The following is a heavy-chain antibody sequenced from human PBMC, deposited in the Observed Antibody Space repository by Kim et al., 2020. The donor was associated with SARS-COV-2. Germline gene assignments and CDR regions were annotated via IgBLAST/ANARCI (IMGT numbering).Heavy chain of an antibody. D-gene: IGHD3-10*01. V-gene: IGHV1-2*06. CDR1: GYTFTGYY. CDR3: AREDYGSGSYGPT. J-gene: IGHJ5*02. CDR2: INPNSGGT. Sequence: ASVKVSCKASGYTFTGYYIHWVRQAPGQGLEWMGRINPNSGGTNYAQKFQGSVTMSRDTSISTAYMELNRLRSDDTAVYYCAREDYGSGSYGPTWGQGTLVTVSS.